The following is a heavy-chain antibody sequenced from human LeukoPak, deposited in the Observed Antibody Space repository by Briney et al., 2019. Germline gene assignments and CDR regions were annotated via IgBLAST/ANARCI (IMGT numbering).Heavy chain of an antibody. Sequence: SQTLSLTCAISGDSVSSNSATWNWIRQSPSRGLEWLGRTYYRSKWYNDYAVSVRSRITINSDTSKNQFSLQLNSVTPEDTAVYYCARMSYPFTPKAYFDYWGQGTLVTVSS. D-gene: IGHD5/OR15-5a*01. CDR3: ARMSYPFTPKAYFDY. J-gene: IGHJ4*02. V-gene: IGHV6-1*01. CDR2: TYYRSKWYN. CDR1: GDSVSSNSAT.